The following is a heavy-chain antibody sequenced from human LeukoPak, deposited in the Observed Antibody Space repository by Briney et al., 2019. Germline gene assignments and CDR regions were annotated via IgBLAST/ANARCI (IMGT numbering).Heavy chain of an antibody. CDR2: MNPNSGNT. J-gene: IGHJ4*02. CDR3: AGLGLGFWSGYYYFDY. D-gene: IGHD3-3*01. Sequence: ASVKVSCKASGYTFTSYDINWVRQATGQGLEWMGWMNPNSGNTGYAQKFQGRVTMTRNTSISTAYMELSSLRSEDTAVYYCAGLGLGFWSGYYYFDYWGQGTLVTVSS. CDR1: GYTFTSYD. V-gene: IGHV1-8*01.